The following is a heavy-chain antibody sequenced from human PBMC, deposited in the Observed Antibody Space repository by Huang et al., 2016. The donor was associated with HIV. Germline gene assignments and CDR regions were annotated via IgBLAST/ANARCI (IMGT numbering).Heavy chain of an antibody. D-gene: IGHD3-3*01. CDR3: ARDIAIFGEPLDS. Sequence: QPRLQESGPGLVKPSETLSLTCTVSGVSVTRSPWYWVWVRQSPGKGLVWIASMNYDGSTYYKSSLKSRLTTSLDTSKNQFSLKLTSVTAADTAVYFCARDIAIFGEPLDSWGQGTAVTVSS. J-gene: IGHJ4*02. V-gene: IGHV4-39*01. CDR1: GVSVTRSPWY. CDR2: MNYDGST.